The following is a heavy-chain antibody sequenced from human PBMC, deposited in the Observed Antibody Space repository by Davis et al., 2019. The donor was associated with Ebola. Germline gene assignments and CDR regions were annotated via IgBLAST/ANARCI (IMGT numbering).Heavy chain of an antibody. CDR2: IIPILGIA. CDR3: ARSSPERWYFDL. Sequence: AASVKVSCKASGGTFSSYTISWVRQPPGQGLEWMGRIIPILGIANYAQKFQGRVTITADKSTSTAYMELISLSSEDTAVYYCARSSPERWYFDLWGRGTLVTVSS. V-gene: IGHV1-69*02. CDR1: GGTFSSYT. D-gene: IGHD1-26*01. J-gene: IGHJ2*01.